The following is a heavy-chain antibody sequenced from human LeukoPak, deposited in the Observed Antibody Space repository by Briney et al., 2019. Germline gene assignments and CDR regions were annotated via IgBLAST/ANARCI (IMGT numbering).Heavy chain of an antibody. CDR3: ARDIYGDFWQQLGTYYYYYYMDV. Sequence: PGGSLRLSCAASGFTFTSYAMSWVRQAPGKGLEWVSAISGSGGSTNYADSVRGRFTISRDNSMNTLYLQMNSLRAEDTAVYYCARDIYGDFWQQLGTYYYYYYMDVWGKGTTVTISS. J-gene: IGHJ6*03. CDR1: GFTFTSYA. V-gene: IGHV3-23*01. D-gene: IGHD6-13*01. CDR2: ISGSGGST.